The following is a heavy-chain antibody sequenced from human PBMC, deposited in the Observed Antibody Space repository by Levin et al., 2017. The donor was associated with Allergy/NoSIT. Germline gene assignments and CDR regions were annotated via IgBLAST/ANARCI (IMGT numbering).Heavy chain of an antibody. CDR3: AREPRSVGDYSGNLHFDY. CDR2: INPSAGTT. J-gene: IGHJ4*02. Sequence: PGGSLRLSCKASGYTFTSYYIHWVRQAPGQVLDYMGIINPSAGTTRYAQKFQGRVTMTRDTSTSTVYMELSSLRSEDTAVYYCAREPRSVGDYSGNLHFDYWGQGTLVTVSS. CDR1: GYTFTSYY. V-gene: IGHV1-46*01. D-gene: IGHD4-23*01.